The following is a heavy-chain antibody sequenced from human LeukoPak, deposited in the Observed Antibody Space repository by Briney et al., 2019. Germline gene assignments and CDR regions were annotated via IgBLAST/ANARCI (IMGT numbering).Heavy chain of an antibody. V-gene: IGHV3-74*01. J-gene: IGHJ4*02. CDR2: INSDGSST. D-gene: IGHD3-10*01. CDR3: PRGEGFGELFYYFDY. CDR1: GFTFSSYW. Sequence: GGSLRLSCAASGFTFSSYWMHWVRQAPGKGLVWVARINSDGSSTSYADSVKGRFTISRDNAKNTLYLQMNSLRAEETAVYYCPRGEGFGELFYYFDYWSQGTLVTVSS.